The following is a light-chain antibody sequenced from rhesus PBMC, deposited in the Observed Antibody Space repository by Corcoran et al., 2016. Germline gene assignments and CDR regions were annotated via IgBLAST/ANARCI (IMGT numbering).Light chain of an antibody. CDR2: YAA. CDR1: QGLSKN. V-gene: IGKV1S14*01. J-gene: IGKJ1*01. CDR3: LQHHSYPPT. Sequence: DIQMTQSPSSLSASVGDTVTITCRATQGLSKNLAWYQQKPWKAPKPLIHYAATLESGAPSRFSGNGSGTYFTLNISSLQPADFAIYYCLQHHSYPPTFGQGTKVEIK.